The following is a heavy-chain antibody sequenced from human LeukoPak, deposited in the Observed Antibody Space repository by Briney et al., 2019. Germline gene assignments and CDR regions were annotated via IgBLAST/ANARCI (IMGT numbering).Heavy chain of an antibody. Sequence: PSETLSLTCTVSGSSMSSDYYWGWIRQPPGKGLEWIGSISDSGSAYYNPSLKSRVVISVDPSKKQFSLKVTSVTAADTAVYYCARRPDDYYYYYYMDVWGKGTTVTISS. J-gene: IGHJ6*03. D-gene: IGHD6-6*01. CDR1: GSSMSSDYY. V-gene: IGHV4-38-2*02. CDR3: ARRPDDYYYYYYMDV. CDR2: ISDSGSA.